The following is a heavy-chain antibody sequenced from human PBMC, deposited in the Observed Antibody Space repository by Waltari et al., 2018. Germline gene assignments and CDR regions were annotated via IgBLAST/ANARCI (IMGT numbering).Heavy chain of an antibody. D-gene: IGHD6-6*01. CDR1: GFTFSSYA. CDR2: ISGSGGST. Sequence: EVQLVESGGGLVQPGGSLRLSCAASGFTFSSYAMNWVRQAPGKGLDCVSAISGSGGSTYYADSVKGRFTISRDNSKNTLYLKMTSLRAEDTAVYYGAKDRGSSPAPAWDIWGQGTMVTVSS. CDR3: AKDRGSSPAPAWDI. J-gene: IGHJ3*02. V-gene: IGHV3-23*04.